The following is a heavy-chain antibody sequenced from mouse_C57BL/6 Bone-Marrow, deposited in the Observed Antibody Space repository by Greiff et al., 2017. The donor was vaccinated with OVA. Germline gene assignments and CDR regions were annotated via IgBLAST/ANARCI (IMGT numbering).Heavy chain of an antibody. D-gene: IGHD4-1*01. Sequence: VQLQQSGPELVKPGASVKISCKASGYTFTDYYMNWVKQNHGKSLEWIGDINPNNGGTSYNQKFKGKATLTVDKSSSTAYMELRSLTSEDSAVYYCARALTGTYWGQGTTLTVSS. J-gene: IGHJ2*01. CDR3: ARALTGTY. V-gene: IGHV1-26*01. CDR2: INPNNGGT. CDR1: GYTFTDYY.